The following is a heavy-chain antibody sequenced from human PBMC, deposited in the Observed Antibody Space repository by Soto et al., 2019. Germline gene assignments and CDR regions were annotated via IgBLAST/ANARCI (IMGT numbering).Heavy chain of an antibody. D-gene: IGHD6-13*01. Sequence: QVQLQESGPGLVKPSETLSLTCTVSGGSISSYYWSWIRQPPGKGLEWIGYIYYSGSTNYNPSLKSRVTISVDTSKNQFSLKLSSVTAADTAVYYCARVRSSSWSSALNWFDPWGQGTLVTVSS. CDR2: IYYSGST. CDR1: GGSISSYY. V-gene: IGHV4-59*01. J-gene: IGHJ5*02. CDR3: ARVRSSSWSSALNWFDP.